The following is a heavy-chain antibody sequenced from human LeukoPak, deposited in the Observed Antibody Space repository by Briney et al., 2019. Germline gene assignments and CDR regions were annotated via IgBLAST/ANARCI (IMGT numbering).Heavy chain of an antibody. J-gene: IGHJ4*02. D-gene: IGHD3-22*01. Sequence: SETLSLTCTVSGGSISSYYWSWIRQPPGKGLEWIGYIYYSGSTNYSPSLKSRVTISVDTSKKQFSLKLSSVTAADTAVYYCARNYYDSSGYYINHFYFDYWGQGSLVTVSS. CDR3: ARNYYDSSGYYINHFYFDY. V-gene: IGHV4-59*12. CDR1: GGSISSYY. CDR2: IYYSGST.